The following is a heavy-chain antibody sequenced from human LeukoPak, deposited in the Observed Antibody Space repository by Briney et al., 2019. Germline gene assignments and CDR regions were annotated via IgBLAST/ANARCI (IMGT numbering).Heavy chain of an antibody. CDR2: ISGSGGST. CDR3: AKGVPSGWN. V-gene: IGHV3-23*01. J-gene: IGHJ4*02. D-gene: IGHD6-19*01. Sequence: TGGSLRLSCAASGFTFSGSAIHWVRQAPGKGLEWVSAISGSGGSTYYADSVKGRFTISRDNSKNTLYLQMNSLRAEDTAVYYCAKGVPSGWNWGQGTLVTVSS. CDR1: GFTFSGSA.